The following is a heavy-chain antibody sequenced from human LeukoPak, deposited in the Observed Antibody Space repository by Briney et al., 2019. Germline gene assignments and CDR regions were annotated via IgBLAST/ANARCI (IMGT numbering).Heavy chain of an antibody. D-gene: IGHD3-16*02. Sequence: PGGSLRLSCAASGFTFSSYSMNWVRQAPGKGLEWVSYISSSSSTIYYADSVKGRFTISRDNAKNSLYLQMNSLRDEDTAVYYCARLSRYGYVWGSYRSTFDYWGQGTLVTVSS. CDR1: GFTFSSYS. J-gene: IGHJ4*02. CDR2: ISSSSSTI. V-gene: IGHV3-48*02. CDR3: ARLSRYGYVWGSYRSTFDY.